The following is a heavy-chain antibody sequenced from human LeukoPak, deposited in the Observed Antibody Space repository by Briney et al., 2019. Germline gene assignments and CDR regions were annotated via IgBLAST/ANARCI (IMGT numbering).Heavy chain of an antibody. D-gene: IGHD6-19*01. Sequence: GGSLRLSCAASGFTFSSYAMSWVRQAPGKRLEWFSAISGSVGSTYYADSVKCRFTISKDNSKNPLYLQMTSMRAEDTAVYYCAKDRKQWLPANFDYWGKGTLVTVSS. CDR2: ISGSVGST. CDR1: GFTFSSYA. CDR3: AKDRKQWLPANFDY. V-gene: IGHV3-23*01. J-gene: IGHJ4*02.